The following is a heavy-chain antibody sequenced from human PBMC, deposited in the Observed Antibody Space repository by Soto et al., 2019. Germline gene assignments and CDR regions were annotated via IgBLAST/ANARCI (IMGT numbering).Heavy chain of an antibody. CDR1: GFTVGITY. CDR2: IYSDGYT. Sequence: PGGSLRLSCAASGFTVGITYMTWVRQIPGKGLEWVSIIYSDGYTYYAESVKGRFTISRDTSKNTLYLQMNSLRAEDTAVYYCAKRSSSSTFDYWGQGTLVTVSS. V-gene: IGHV3-66*01. D-gene: IGHD6-6*01. J-gene: IGHJ4*02. CDR3: AKRSSSSTFDY.